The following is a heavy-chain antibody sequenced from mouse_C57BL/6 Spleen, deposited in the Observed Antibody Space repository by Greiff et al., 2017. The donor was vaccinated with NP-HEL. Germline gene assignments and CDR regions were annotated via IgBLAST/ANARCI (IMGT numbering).Heavy chain of an antibody. CDR3: TRRRLRGNAMDY. Sequence: QVQLQQSGAELVRPGASVTLSCKASGYTFTDYEMHWVKQTPVHGLEWIGAIDPETGGTAYNQKFKGKATLTADKSSSTAYMELRSLTSEDSAVDYCTRRRLRGNAMDYWGQGTSVTVSS. V-gene: IGHV1-15*01. D-gene: IGHD1-1*01. J-gene: IGHJ4*01. CDR1: GYTFTDYE. CDR2: IDPETGGT.